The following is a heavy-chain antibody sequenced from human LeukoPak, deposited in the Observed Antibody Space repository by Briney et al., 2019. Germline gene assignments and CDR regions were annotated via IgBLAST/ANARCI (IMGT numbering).Heavy chain of an antibody. J-gene: IGHJ4*02. CDR3: ARDPLTRPFGY. CDR2: TSSSSSYI. CDR1: GFTFSSYS. V-gene: IGHV3-21*01. Sequence: GGSLRLSCAASGFTFSSYSMNWVRQAPGKGLEWVSSTSSSSSYIYYADSVKGRFTISRDNAKNSLYLQMNSLRAEDTAVYYCARDPLTRPFGYWGQGTLVTVSS.